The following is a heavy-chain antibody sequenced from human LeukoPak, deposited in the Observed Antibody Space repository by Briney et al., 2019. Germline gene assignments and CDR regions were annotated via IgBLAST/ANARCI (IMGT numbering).Heavy chain of an antibody. J-gene: IGHJ4*02. CDR3: AKAPVTSCGGVYCYPFDY. V-gene: IGHV3-23*01. D-gene: IGHD2-21*01. CDR2: TSSSDAGT. Sequence: GGSLRLSCAVSGFPLSSYAMSWVRQAPGKGLEWVSATSSSDAGTYYADSVRGRFTISRDNSKNTLYLQMNSLRAEDAAVYYCAKAPVTSCGGVYCYPFDYWGQGTLVTVSS. CDR1: GFPLSSYA.